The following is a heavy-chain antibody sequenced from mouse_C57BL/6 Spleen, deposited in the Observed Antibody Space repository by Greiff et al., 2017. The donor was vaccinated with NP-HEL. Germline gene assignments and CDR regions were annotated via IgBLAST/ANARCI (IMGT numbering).Heavy chain of an antibody. Sequence: LVRPGASVTLSCKASGYTFTDYEMHWVKQTPVHGLEWIGAIDPETGGTAYNQKFKGKAILTADKSSSTAYMELRSLTSEDSAVYYCTRKGLGRAFDYWGQGTTLTVSS. CDR2: IDPETGGT. J-gene: IGHJ2*01. CDR1: GYTFTDYE. D-gene: IGHD4-1*01. V-gene: IGHV1-15*01. CDR3: TRKGLGRAFDY.